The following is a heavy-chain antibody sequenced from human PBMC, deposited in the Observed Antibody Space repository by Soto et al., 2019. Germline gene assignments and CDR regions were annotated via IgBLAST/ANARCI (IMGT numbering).Heavy chain of an antibody. D-gene: IGHD3-10*02. V-gene: IGHV3-72*01. CDR2: SGSRNYGYTT. J-gene: IGHJ4*02. CDR3: AVYVLGTGSD. Sequence: EVQVVESGGNLVQPGGSLRLSCVGSGFTLSDHFMDWVRQAPGKGLAWIGRSGSRNYGYTTEYAASVKGRFIMSRDESKNSLYLQMNSRRTEDTDVYYCAVYVLGTGSDWGQGTLVTVSS. CDR1: GFTLSDHF.